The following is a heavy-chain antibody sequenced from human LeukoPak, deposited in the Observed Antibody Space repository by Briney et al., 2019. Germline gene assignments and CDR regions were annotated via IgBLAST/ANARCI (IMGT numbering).Heavy chain of an antibody. V-gene: IGHV5-51*01. CDR3: ATQQQLGGYFDY. D-gene: IGHD6-13*01. CDR1: GCSFTSYW. J-gene: IGHJ4*02. Sequence: GESLKIFCQGSGCSFTSYWIGWVRQMPGKGLEWMGSIYPGDSDTRYSPSFQGQVTISADKSISPAYLQWSSLKASDTAMYYCATQQQLGGYFDYWGQGTLVTVSS. CDR2: IYPGDSDT.